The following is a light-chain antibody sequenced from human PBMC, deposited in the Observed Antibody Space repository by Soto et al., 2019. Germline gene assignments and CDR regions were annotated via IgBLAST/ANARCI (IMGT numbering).Light chain of an antibody. J-gene: IGLJ1*01. CDR1: SSDVGGYNY. Sequence: QSALTQPPSASGSPGQSVTISCTGTSSDVGGYNYVSWYQHHPGEAPQLIIYEVSKRPSGVPARFFGSKSGNTASLTVSGLQAEDEADSFCTSYAGINTYVFGTGPKLTVL. CDR3: TSYAGINTYV. V-gene: IGLV2-8*01. CDR2: EVS.